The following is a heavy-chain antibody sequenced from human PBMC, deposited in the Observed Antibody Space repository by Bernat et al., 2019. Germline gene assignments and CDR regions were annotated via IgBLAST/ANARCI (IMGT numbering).Heavy chain of an antibody. Sequence: QLQLQESGPGLVKPSQTLSLTCTVSGGSISSGGYYWSWIRQHPGKGLEWIGYIYYSGSTYYNPSLKSRVTISVDTSKNQFSLKLSSVTAADTAVCYCARAPGLDDSYGYSYWFDPWGQGTLVTVSS. CDR2: IYYSGST. D-gene: IGHD5-18*01. CDR3: ARAPGLDDSYGYSYWFDP. V-gene: IGHV4-31*03. J-gene: IGHJ5*02. CDR1: GGSISSGGYY.